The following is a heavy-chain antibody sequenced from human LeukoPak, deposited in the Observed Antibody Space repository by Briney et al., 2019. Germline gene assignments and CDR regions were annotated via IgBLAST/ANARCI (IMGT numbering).Heavy chain of an antibody. CDR1: GLTFSRHW. D-gene: IGHD2-2*01. CDR3: ARPPQVVPAAKRPTKNWYFDL. V-gene: IGHV4-34*01. Sequence: GSLRLSCAASGLTFSRHWMTWVRQPPGKGLEWIGEINHSGSTNYNPSLKSRVTISVDTSKNQFSLKLSSVTAADTAVYYCARPPQVVPAAKRPTKNWYFDLWGRGTLVTVSS. J-gene: IGHJ2*01. CDR2: INHSGST.